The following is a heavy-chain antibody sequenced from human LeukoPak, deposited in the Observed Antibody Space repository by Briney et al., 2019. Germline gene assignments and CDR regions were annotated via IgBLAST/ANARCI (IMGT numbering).Heavy chain of an antibody. Sequence: PSETLSLTCAVYGGSISGYYWSWIRQPPGKGLEWIGEINYSGSINYNPSLKSRVTISVDTSKNQFSLKLSSVTAADTAVYYCARDVGAGGYGYWGQGTPVTVSS. CDR3: ARDVGAGGYGY. J-gene: IGHJ4*02. D-gene: IGHD5-12*01. CDR2: INYSGSI. CDR1: GGSISGYY. V-gene: IGHV4-34*01.